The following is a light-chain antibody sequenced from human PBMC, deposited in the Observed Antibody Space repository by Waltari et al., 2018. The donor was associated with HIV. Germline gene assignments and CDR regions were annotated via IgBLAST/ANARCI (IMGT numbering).Light chain of an antibody. CDR1: SSDVGGYNY. Sequence: QSALTQPASVSGSPGQSITISCTGTSSDVGGYNYVSWYQHHPGEAPKLIIYEVYNRPSGISNRFSGSKSGNTASLTISGLQAEDEADYYCSSSISGDSLDVIFGGGTKLTVL. V-gene: IGLV2-14*01. CDR3: SSSISGDSLDVI. CDR2: EVY. J-gene: IGLJ2*01.